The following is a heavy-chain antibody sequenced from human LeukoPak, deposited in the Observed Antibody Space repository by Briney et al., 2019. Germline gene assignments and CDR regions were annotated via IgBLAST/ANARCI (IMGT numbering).Heavy chain of an antibody. D-gene: IGHD3-22*01. CDR1: GFTFSSYA. J-gene: IGHJ4*02. CDR2: ISGSGGST. Sequence: QPGGSLRLSCAASGFTFSSYAMSWVRQAPGKGLEWVSAISGSGGSTYYADSVKGRFTISRDNAKNSLYLQMNSLRAEDTALYYCAKVDSYDSSGYFDYWGQGTLVTVSS. V-gene: IGHV3-23*01. CDR3: AKVDSYDSSGYFDY.